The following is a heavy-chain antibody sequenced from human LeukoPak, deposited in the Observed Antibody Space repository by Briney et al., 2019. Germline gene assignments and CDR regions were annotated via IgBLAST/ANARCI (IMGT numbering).Heavy chain of an antibody. CDR3: ARDRGYYDSSGYLDY. CDR2: INHSGST. Sequence: SETLSLTCAVYGGSFSGYYWSWIRQPPGKGLEWIGEINHSGSTNYNPSLKSRVTISVDTSKNQFSLKLSSVTAADTAVYYCARDRGYYDSSGYLDYWGQGTLVTVSS. CDR1: GGSFSGYY. D-gene: IGHD3-22*01. V-gene: IGHV4-34*01. J-gene: IGHJ4*02.